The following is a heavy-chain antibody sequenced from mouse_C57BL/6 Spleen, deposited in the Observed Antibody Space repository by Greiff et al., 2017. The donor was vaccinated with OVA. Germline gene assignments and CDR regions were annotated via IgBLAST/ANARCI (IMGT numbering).Heavy chain of an antibody. J-gene: IGHJ3*01. D-gene: IGHD2-2*01. CDR2: INPSTGGT. CDR1: GYSFTGYY. Sequence: VQLQQSGPELVKPGASVKISCKASGYSFTGYYMNWVKQSPEKSLEWIGEINPSTGGTTYNQKFKAKATLTVDKSSSTAYMQLKSLTSEDSAVYYCAATMVTTSFAYWGQGTLVTVSA. CDR3: AATMVTTSFAY. V-gene: IGHV1-42*01.